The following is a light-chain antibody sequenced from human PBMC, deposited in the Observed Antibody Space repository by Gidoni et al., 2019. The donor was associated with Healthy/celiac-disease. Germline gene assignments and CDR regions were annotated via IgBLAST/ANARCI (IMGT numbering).Light chain of an antibody. J-gene: IGKJ5*01. Sequence: EIVMTQSPATLSVSTGERATLSCRASQSVSSNLAWYQQKPGQAPRLLIYGASTRATGIPARFSGSGSGTEFTLTISSLQSEDFAVYSCQQYNNWPPITFGQGTRLEIK. CDR2: GAS. V-gene: IGKV3-15*01. CDR1: QSVSSN. CDR3: QQYNNWPPIT.